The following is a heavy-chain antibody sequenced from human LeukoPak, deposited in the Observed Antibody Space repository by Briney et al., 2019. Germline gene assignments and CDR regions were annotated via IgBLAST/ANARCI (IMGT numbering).Heavy chain of an antibody. CDR1: GFTFSDSH. CDR3: SRQTDSCHDY. V-gene: IGHV3-73*01. CDR2: IRNKADSYAT. J-gene: IGHJ4*02. Sequence: PGGSLRLSCEASGFTFSDSHMHWVRQASGKGLEWVGHIRNKADSYATAYAASVKDSFTISRDDSKNTAYLYMNSLKTEDTAVYYCSRQTDSCHDYWGQGSLVTVSS. D-gene: IGHD2-2*01.